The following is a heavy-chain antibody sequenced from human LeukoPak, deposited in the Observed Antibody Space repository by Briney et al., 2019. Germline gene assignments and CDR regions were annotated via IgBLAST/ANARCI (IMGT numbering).Heavy chain of an antibody. J-gene: IGHJ4*02. V-gene: IGHV1-2*02. CDR2: INPNSGGT. CDR3: ARTVTPLRDSSGYYFPGY. CDR1: GYTFTGYY. D-gene: IGHD3-22*01. Sequence: ASVKVSCKASGYTFTGYYMHWVRQAPGQGLEWMGWINPNSGGTNYAQKFQGRVTMTRDTSISTAYMELSRLRSDDTAVYYCARTVTPLRDSSGYYFPGYWGQGTLVTVSS.